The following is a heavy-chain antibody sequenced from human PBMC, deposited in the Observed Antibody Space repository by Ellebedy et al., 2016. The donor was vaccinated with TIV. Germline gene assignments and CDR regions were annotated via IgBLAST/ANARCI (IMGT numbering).Heavy chain of an antibody. CDR1: GGSISSYY. CDR3: ARDRGYDSSGYYTYYYYGMDV. J-gene: IGHJ6*02. D-gene: IGHD3-22*01. CDR2: IYYSGST. V-gene: IGHV4-59*01. Sequence: SETLSLTCTVSGGSISSYYWSWIRQPPGKGLEWIGYIYYSGSTNYNPSLKSRVTISVDTSKNQFSLKLSSVTAADTAVYYCARDRGYDSSGYYTYYYYGMDVWGQGTTVTVSS.